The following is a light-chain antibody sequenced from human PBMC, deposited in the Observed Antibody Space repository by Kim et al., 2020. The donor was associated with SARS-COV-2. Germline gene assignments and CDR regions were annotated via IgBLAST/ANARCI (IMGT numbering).Light chain of an antibody. CDR1: SSDVGGYNY. CDR2: DVS. V-gene: IGLV2-14*03. CDR3: SSYTSSSPLV. J-gene: IGLJ2*01. Sequence: QSALTQPASVSGSPGQSITISCTGTSSDVGGYNYVSWYQQHPGKAPKLMIYDVSYRPSGVSNRLSGSKSGNTASLTISGLQAEDEADYYCSSYTSSSPLVFGGGTQLTVL.